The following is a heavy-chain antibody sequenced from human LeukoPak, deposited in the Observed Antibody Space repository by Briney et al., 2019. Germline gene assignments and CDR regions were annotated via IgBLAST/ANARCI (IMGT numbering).Heavy chain of an antibody. V-gene: IGHV3-30*02. D-gene: IGHD6-13*01. CDR3: AREGIAAVGALDY. CDR1: GFTFSSYG. Sequence: GGSLRLSCAASGFTFSSYGMHWVRQAPGKGLEWVAFIRYDGSNKYYADSVKGRFTISRDNSKNTLYLQMNSLRAEDTAVYYCAREGIAAVGALDYWGQGTLVTVSS. J-gene: IGHJ4*02. CDR2: IRYDGSNK.